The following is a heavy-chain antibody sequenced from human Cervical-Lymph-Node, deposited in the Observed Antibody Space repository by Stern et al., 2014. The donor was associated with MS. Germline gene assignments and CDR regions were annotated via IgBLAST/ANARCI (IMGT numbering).Heavy chain of an antibody. J-gene: IGHJ6*02. CDR1: GFTFSSYW. CDR3: ARAGLPYYYYYGMDV. D-gene: IGHD5/OR15-5a*01. CDR2: INSDGNTT. V-gene: IGHV3-74*02. Sequence: EDQLVESGGGLVQPGGSLRLSCAASGFTFSSYWMHWVRQAPGKGLVWVSRINSDGNTTSYADSVKGRFTISRDNAKNTLYLQMNSLRAEDTAVYYCARAGLPYYYYYGMDVWGQGTTVTVSS.